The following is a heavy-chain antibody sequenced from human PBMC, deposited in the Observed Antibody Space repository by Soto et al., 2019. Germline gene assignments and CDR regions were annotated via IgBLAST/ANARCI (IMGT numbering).Heavy chain of an antibody. J-gene: IGHJ4*02. Sequence: EVQLVESGGGLVQPGGSLRLSCAASGFTFSSYSMNWVRQAPGKGLERVSYISTSSSTIYYADSVKGRFTISRDNAKNSLYLQMNSLRDEDTAVYYCARDIATVTTYYFDYWGQGTLVTVSS. D-gene: IGHD4-17*01. V-gene: IGHV3-48*02. CDR3: ARDIATVTTYYFDY. CDR2: ISTSSSTI. CDR1: GFTFSSYS.